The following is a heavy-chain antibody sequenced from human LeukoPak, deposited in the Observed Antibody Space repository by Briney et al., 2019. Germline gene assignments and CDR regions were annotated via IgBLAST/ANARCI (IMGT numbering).Heavy chain of an antibody. D-gene: IGHD6-13*01. CDR1: GYTFTSYG. CDR2: ISAYNGNT. V-gene: IGHV1-18*01. J-gene: IGHJ4*02. CDR3: ARGPRAAADDY. Sequence: ASVKVSCKASGYTFTSYGISWVRQAPGQGLEWMGWISAYNGNTNYAQKLQGRVTMTEDTSTDTAYMELSSLRSEDTAVYYCARGPRAAADDYWGQGTLVTVSS.